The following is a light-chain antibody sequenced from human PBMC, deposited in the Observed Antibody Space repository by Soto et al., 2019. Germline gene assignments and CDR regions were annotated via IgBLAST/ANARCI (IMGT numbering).Light chain of an antibody. CDR2: DAS. CDR1: QTISSW. Sequence: DIQMTQSPSTLSGSVGDRVTITCRASQTISSWLAWYQQKPGKAPKLLIYDASNRATGIPARFSGSGSGTDFTLTISSLEPEDFAVYYCQQRSNWVFGPGTKVDIK. V-gene: IGKV1-5*01. CDR3: QQRSNWV. J-gene: IGKJ3*01.